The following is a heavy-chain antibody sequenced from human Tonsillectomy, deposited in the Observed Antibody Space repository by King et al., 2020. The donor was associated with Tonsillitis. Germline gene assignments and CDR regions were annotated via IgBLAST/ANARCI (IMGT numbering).Heavy chain of an antibody. V-gene: IGHV4-39*01. CDR2: IYYSGST. CDR1: GGSISSSSYY. D-gene: IGHD3-22*01. J-gene: IGHJ4*02. CDR3: ASQTYYYDSSGYYYFDY. Sequence: LQLQESGPGLVKPSETLSLTCTVSGGSISSSSYYWGWIRQPPGKGLEWIGSIYYSGSTYYNPSLKSRVTISVDTSKNQFSLKLSSVTAADTAVYYCASQTYYYDSSGYYYFDYWGQGTLVTVSS.